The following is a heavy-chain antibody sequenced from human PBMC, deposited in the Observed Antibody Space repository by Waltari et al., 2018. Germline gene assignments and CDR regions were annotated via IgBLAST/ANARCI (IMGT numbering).Heavy chain of an antibody. J-gene: IGHJ3*02. V-gene: IGHV3-23*03. CDR1: GFTFSNYD. CDR3: AKDGGGVTFDI. D-gene: IGHD2-8*02. Sequence: VQLLESGGGLVQPGGSLRLSCSASGFTFSNYDMSWVRKAPGKGLEWVSGIYNFGSTHYGESVNGRFNISRDNSKNTLYLQMNSLRAEDTAVYYCAKDGGGVTFDIWGQGTMVTVSS. CDR2: IYNFGST.